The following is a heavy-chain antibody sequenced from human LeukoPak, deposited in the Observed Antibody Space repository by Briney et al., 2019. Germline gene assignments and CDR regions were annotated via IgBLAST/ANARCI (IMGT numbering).Heavy chain of an antibody. D-gene: IGHD3-10*01. CDR3: GRDLIRNHYGSGSPGY. Sequence: GGSLRLSCEASGFIFSRYWMTWVRQAPGKGLEWVANINGDGDDKYYADSVKGRFTISRDDSKSTLFLHLSSLSADDTAVYFCGRDLIRNHYGSGSPGYWGPGTLVTVSS. CDR1: GFIFSRYW. CDR2: INGDGDDK. V-gene: IGHV3-7*01. J-gene: IGHJ4*02.